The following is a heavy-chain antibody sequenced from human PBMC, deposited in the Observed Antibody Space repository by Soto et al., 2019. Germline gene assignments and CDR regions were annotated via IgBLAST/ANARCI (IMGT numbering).Heavy chain of an antibody. CDR2: ISYDGSNK. J-gene: IGHJ4*02. Sequence: GGSLRLSCAASGFTFSSYAMHWVRQAPGKGLEWVAVISYDGSNKYYADSVKGRFTISRDNSKNSLYVQMNSLRAEDTAVYYCARGPSSLTRFDYWGQGTLVTASS. CDR1: GFTFSSYA. D-gene: IGHD2-2*01. CDR3: ARGPSSLTRFDY. V-gene: IGHV3-30-3*01.